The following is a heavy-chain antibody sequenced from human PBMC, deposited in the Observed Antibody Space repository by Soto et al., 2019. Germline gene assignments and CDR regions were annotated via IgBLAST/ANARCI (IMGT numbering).Heavy chain of an antibody. CDR1: GFTFSSYG. Sequence: QVQLVESGGGVVQPGRSLRLSCAASGFTFSSYGMHWVRQAPGKGLEWVAVIWYDGSNKYYADSVKGRFTISRDNSKNTLYLQMKSLRAEDTAVYYYARDTVTTTIVPYYGMDVWGQGTTVTVSS. CDR2: IWYDGSNK. CDR3: ARDTVTTTIVPYYGMDV. V-gene: IGHV3-33*01. J-gene: IGHJ6*02. D-gene: IGHD4-17*01.